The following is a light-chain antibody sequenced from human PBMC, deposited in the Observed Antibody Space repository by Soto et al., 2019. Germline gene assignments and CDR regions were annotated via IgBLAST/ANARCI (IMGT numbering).Light chain of an antibody. CDR1: QGISSF. Sequence: IQLTQSPSSLSASVGDRVTITCRASQGISSFLAWYQQKPGKAPQLLIYAASALQSGVPSRFSGSGSGTDFTLTINSLQPEDFATYYCQQLNSFPRTFGHGTKVDIK. V-gene: IGKV1-9*01. CDR3: QQLNSFPRT. CDR2: AAS. J-gene: IGKJ3*01.